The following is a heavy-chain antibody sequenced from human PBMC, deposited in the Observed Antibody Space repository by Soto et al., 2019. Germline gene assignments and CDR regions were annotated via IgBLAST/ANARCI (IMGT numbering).Heavy chain of an antibody. V-gene: IGHV3-48*03. CDR2: ISSSGSTI. J-gene: IGHJ4*02. CDR3: ASDVGIAAAGTDY. CDR1: GFTFSSYE. D-gene: IGHD6-13*01. Sequence: GGSLRLSCAASGFTFSSYEMNWVRQAPGKGLEWVSYISSSGSTIYYADSVKGRFTISRDNPKNCMYLQMNSLRAEDAAVYYCASDVGIAAAGTDYWGQGTLVTVSS.